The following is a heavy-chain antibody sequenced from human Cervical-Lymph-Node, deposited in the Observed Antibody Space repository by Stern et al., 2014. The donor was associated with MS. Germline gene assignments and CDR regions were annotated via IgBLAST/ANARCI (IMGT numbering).Heavy chain of an antibody. V-gene: IGHV3-30*18. CDR2: ISSDGISK. Sequence: QVQLVQSGGGVVQPGGSLRLSCAASGFTFKNHGMHWVRQAPGKGLEWVAVISSDGISKYYADSVKGRVAISRDDSKNTVYLQMNSLKAEDTAVYYCAKDGAAATRAYYLDHWGQGTLVTVSS. D-gene: IGHD6-13*01. CDR1: GFTFKNHG. CDR3: AKDGAAATRAYYLDH. J-gene: IGHJ4*02.